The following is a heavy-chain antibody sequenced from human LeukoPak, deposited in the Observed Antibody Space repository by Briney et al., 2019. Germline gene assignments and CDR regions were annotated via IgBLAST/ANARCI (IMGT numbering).Heavy chain of an antibody. CDR1: GYTFTGYS. CDR3: ARARHSYHDSSGYYYAFDY. CDR2: IVPIIGRA. D-gene: IGHD3-22*01. Sequence: ASVKVSCKASGYTFTGYSMHWVRQAPGHGLEWMGAIVPIIGRANYAQRFQGRVTIIADESTSTVYMELSSLTSEDTAVYYCARARHSYHDSSGYYYAFDYWGQGTLVTVSS. V-gene: IGHV1-69*13. J-gene: IGHJ4*02.